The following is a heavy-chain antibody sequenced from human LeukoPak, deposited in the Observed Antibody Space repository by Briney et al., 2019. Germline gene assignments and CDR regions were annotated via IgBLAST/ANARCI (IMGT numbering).Heavy chain of an antibody. CDR1: GGTFSSYA. J-gene: IGHJ4*02. CDR2: IIPIFGTA. D-gene: IGHD3-22*01. Sequence: SVKVSCKASGGTFSSYAISWVRQAPGQGLEWMGGIIPIFGTANYAQKFQGRVTITADESTSTAYMELSSLRSEDTAVYYCVQSGDSSGYYDYWGQGTLVTVSS. CDR3: VQSGDSSGYYDY. V-gene: IGHV1-69*13.